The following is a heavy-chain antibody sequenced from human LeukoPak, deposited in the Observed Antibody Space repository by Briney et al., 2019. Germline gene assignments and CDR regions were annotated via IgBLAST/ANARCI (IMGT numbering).Heavy chain of an antibody. CDR3: ARVSSYGSGSYDY. CDR1: GFTFSSYE. Sequence: GGSLRLSCAASGFTFSSYEMNWVRQAPGKGLEWVSYISSSGSTIYYADSVKGRFTISRDNAKNSLYLQMNSLRAEDTAVYYCARVSSYGSGSYDYWGQGTLVTVSS. J-gene: IGHJ4*02. D-gene: IGHD3-10*01. V-gene: IGHV3-48*03. CDR2: ISSSGSTI.